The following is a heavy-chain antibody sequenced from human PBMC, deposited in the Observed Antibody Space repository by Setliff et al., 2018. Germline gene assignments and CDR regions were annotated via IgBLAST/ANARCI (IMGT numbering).Heavy chain of an antibody. Sequence: GPTLVHPTQTLTLTCSFPGFSLSTGGVGAGWIRQPPGKGLEWLALIYWHGEKRYSPSLKSRLTITQDASKDQVVLTMTKMDPVDTATYYCAHKAIPSEGSTFVYWGQGKLVTVSS. J-gene: IGHJ4*02. D-gene: IGHD3-10*01. CDR1: GFSLSTGGVG. CDR2: IYWHGEK. V-gene: IGHV2-5*01. CDR3: AHKAIPSEGSTFVY.